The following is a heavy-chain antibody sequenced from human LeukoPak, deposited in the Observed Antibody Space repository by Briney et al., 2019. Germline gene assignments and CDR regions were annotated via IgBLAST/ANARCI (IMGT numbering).Heavy chain of an antibody. J-gene: IGHJ4*02. D-gene: IGHD2-2*01. Sequence: GSLRLSCAASGFTFSDYYMSWIRQPPGKGLEWIGEINHSGSTNYNPSLKSRVTLSVDTSKNQFSLKLSSVTAADTAVYYCARTAAVVPAAPLDYWGQGTLVTVSS. V-gene: IGHV4-34*01. CDR3: ARTAAVVPAAPLDY. CDR2: INHSGST. CDR1: GFTFSDYY.